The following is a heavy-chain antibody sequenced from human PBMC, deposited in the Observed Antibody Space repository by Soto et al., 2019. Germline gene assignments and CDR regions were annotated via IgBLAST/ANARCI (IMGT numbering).Heavy chain of an antibody. Sequence: SETLSLTCTVSGGSISSSSYYWGWIRQPPGKGLEWIGSIYYSGSTYYNPSLKSRVTISVDTSKNQFSLKLSSVTAADTAVYYCASCSSWQGYYFDYWGQGTLVTVSS. D-gene: IGHD6-6*01. V-gene: IGHV4-39*07. J-gene: IGHJ4*02. CDR1: GGSISSSSYY. CDR2: IYYSGST. CDR3: ASCSSWQGYYFDY.